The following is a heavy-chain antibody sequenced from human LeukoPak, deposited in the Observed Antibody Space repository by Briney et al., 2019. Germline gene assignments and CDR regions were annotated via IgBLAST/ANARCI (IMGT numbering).Heavy chain of an antibody. CDR2: IYYSGST. CDR1: GGSISSGGYY. CDR3: AREFLPEGYYDSSGYDY. J-gene: IGHJ4*02. V-gene: IGHV4-31*03. D-gene: IGHD3-22*01. Sequence: SETLSLTCTVSGGSISSGGYYWRWIRQHPGKGLEWIGYIYYSGSTYYNPSLKSRVTISVDTSKNQFSLKLSSVTAADTAVYYCAREFLPEGYYDSSGYDYWGQGTLVTVSS.